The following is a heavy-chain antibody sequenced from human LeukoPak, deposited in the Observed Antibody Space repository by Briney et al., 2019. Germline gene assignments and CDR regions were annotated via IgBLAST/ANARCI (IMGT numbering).Heavy chain of an antibody. D-gene: IGHD3-10*01. Sequence: ASVKVSCKASGYVFITYGINWVRQAPGQGLEWMGWINTSNGYSDYAQNFQGTITMTTDTSTDTVYMELGSLSSDDTAVYYCARDQYYHGLGSYYDWGQGTLVTVSS. CDR2: INTSNGYS. V-gene: IGHV1-18*01. CDR3: ARDQYYHGLGSYYD. CDR1: GYVFITYG. J-gene: IGHJ4*02.